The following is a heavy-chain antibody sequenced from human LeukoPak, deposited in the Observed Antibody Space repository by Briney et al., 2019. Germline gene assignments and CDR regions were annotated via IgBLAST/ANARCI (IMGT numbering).Heavy chain of an antibody. Sequence: GASVKVSCKASGGTFSSYAISWVRQAPGQGLEWMGRIIPIFGTANYAQKFQGRVTITTDESTSTAYMELSSLRSEDTAVYYCANLRDPERFDYWGQGTLVTVSS. V-gene: IGHV1-69*05. CDR1: GGTFSSYA. D-gene: IGHD5-24*01. CDR3: ANLRDPERFDY. J-gene: IGHJ4*02. CDR2: IIPIFGTA.